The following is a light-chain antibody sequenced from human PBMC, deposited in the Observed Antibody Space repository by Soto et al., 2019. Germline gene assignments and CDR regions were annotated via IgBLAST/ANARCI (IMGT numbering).Light chain of an antibody. CDR2: GVS. CDR3: QHYSYSRYFS. CDR1: ESVSYNY. J-gene: IGKJ3*01. V-gene: IGKV3-20*01. Sequence: EIVLTQSPGTLSLSPGERATLSCRASESVSYNYLAWYQQKPGQAPRLLIYGVSSRATGIPDRFSGSGSGTDFPLTISRLEPEDFAVYYGQHYSYSRYFSFGPGTKVEIK.